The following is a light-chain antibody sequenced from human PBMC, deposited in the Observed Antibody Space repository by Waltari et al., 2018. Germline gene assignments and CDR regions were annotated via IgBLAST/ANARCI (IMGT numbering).Light chain of an antibody. CDR2: GAS. Sequence: DIVLTQSPGTLSVSPGERATLSCRASQTVRTTYLAWYQQKPGQAHTLLIYGASSRATGIPDRFSGSESGTDFSLTISSLEPEDFAVYYCQQYDISPLTFGGGTKVEIK. CDR3: QQYDISPLT. V-gene: IGKV3-20*01. J-gene: IGKJ4*01. CDR1: QTVRTTY.